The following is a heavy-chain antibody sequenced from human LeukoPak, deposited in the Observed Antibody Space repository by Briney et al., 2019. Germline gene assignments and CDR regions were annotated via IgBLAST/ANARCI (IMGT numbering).Heavy chain of an antibody. CDR2: INAGNGNT. CDR3: ARGRGSGISYYYYMDV. CDR1: GYTFTSYA. J-gene: IGHJ6*03. D-gene: IGHD3-10*01. V-gene: IGHV1-3*03. Sequence: ASVKVSCKASGYTFTSYAMHWVRQAPGQRLEWMGWINAGNGNTKYSQEFQGRVTITRDTSASTAYMELSSLRSEDMAVYYCARGRGSGISYYYYMDVWGKGTTVTVSS.